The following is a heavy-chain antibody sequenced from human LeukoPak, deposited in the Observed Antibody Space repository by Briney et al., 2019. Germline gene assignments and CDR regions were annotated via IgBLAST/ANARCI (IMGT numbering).Heavy chain of an antibody. D-gene: IGHD6-19*01. CDR2: IYYSGST. V-gene: IGHV4-61*01. CDR3: ARGRTSIAVAGTWIYYYYGMDV. J-gene: IGHJ6*02. Sequence: KPSETLSLTCTVSGGSVSSGSYYWSWIRQPPGKGLEWIGYIYYSGSTNYNPSLKSRVTISVDTSKNQFSLKLSSVTAADTAVYYCARGRTSIAVAGTWIYYYYGMDVWGQGTTVTVSS. CDR1: GGSVSSGSYY.